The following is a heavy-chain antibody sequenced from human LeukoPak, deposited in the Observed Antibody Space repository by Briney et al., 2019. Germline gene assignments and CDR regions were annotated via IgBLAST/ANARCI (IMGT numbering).Heavy chain of an antibody. V-gene: IGHV4-59*01. J-gene: IGHJ4*02. D-gene: IGHD3-22*01. CDR1: GGSISSYY. CDR3: ARFVRRVSSSGYYLFDY. CDR2: IYYSGST. Sequence: SETLSLTCTVSGGSISSYYWSWIRQPPGKGLEWIGYIYYSGSTNYNPSLKSRVTISVETPKNQFSLKLSSVTAADTAVYYCARFVRRVSSSGYYLFDYWGQGTLVTVSS.